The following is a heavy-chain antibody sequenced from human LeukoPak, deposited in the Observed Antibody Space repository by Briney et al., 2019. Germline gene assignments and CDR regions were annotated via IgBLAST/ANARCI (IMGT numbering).Heavy chain of an antibody. CDR3: ALNYMDV. CDR1: GYSISSGYY. V-gene: IGHV4-38-2*02. CDR2: IYHSGST. Sequence: SETLSLTCTVSGYSISSGYYWGWIRQPPGKGLEWIGSIYHSGSTYYNPSLKSRVTISVDTSKNQFSLKLSSVTAADTAVYYCALNYMDVWGRGTTVTVSS. J-gene: IGHJ6*03.